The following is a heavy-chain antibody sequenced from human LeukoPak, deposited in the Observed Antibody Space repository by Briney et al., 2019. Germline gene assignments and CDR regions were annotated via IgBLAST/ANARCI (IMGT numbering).Heavy chain of an antibody. J-gene: IGHJ4*02. CDR3: ARGLGTVTTLDY. CDR2: IYYSGST. CDR1: GGSISSYY. Sequence: SETLSLTCTVSGGSISSYYWSWIRQPPGKGLEWIGYIYYSGSTNYTPSLKSRVTISVDTSKNQFSLKLSSVTAADTAVYFCARGLGTVTTLDYWGQGTLVTVSS. V-gene: IGHV4-59*01. D-gene: IGHD4-17*01.